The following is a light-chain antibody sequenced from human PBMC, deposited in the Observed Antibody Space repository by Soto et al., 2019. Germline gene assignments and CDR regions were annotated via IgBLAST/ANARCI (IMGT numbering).Light chain of an antibody. Sequence: QSALTQPRSVSGSPGQSVAISCTGTSSDVGAYNYVSWYQQHPGKAPKLMIYDVNKRPSGVPDRFSGSKSGNTASLTISGLQAEDEADYYCCSHAKSFGTGTKVTVL. CDR2: DVN. V-gene: IGLV2-11*01. CDR3: CSHAKS. J-gene: IGLJ1*01. CDR1: SSDVGAYNY.